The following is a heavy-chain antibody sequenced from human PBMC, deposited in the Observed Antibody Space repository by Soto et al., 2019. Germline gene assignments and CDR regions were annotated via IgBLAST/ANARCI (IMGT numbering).Heavy chain of an antibody. J-gene: IGHJ4*02. Sequence: QVQLVQSGAEVKKPGSSVKVSCKASGGTFSSYTISWVRQAPGQGLEWMGRIIPILGIANYAQKFQGRVTINADKSTSTAYMELSSLRSEDTAVYYCARSYYGSGSYYNPPAYWGQGTLVTVSS. CDR2: IIPILGIA. D-gene: IGHD3-10*01. CDR1: GGTFSSYT. V-gene: IGHV1-69*02. CDR3: ARSYYGSGSYYNPPAY.